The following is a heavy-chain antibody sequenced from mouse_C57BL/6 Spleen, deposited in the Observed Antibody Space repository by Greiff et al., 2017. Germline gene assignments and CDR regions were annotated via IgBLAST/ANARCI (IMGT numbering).Heavy chain of an antibody. CDR2: ISDGGSYT. J-gene: IGHJ4*01. D-gene: IGHD2-10*01. CDR1: GFTFSSYA. Sequence: EVQGVESGGGLVKPGGSLKLSCAPSGFTFSSYAMSWVRQTPEKRLEWVATISDGGSYTYYPDNVKGRFTISRDNAKNNLYLQMSHLKSEDTAMYYCARDPAYSYYAMDYWGQGTSVTVSS. CDR3: ARDPAYSYYAMDY. V-gene: IGHV5-4*01.